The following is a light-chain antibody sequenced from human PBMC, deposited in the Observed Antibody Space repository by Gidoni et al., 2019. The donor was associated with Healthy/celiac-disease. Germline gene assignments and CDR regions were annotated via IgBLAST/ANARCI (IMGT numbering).Light chain of an antibody. CDR2: KAS. V-gene: IGKV1-5*03. CDR1: QSISSW. J-gene: IGKJ1*01. Sequence: DIQMTQSPSTLSASVGDRVTIPCRASQSISSWLAWYQQKPGKAPTLLIYKASSLESGVPSRFSGSGSGTEFTLTISSLQPDDFATYYCQQYNSYSRTFGQGTKVEIK. CDR3: QQYNSYSRT.